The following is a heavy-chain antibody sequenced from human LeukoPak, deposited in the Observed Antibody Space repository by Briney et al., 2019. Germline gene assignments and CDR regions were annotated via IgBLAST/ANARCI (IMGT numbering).Heavy chain of an antibody. CDR3: AVTYSNYNRVFDY. J-gene: IGHJ4*02. V-gene: IGHV3-53*01. CDR2: IYSGGST. CDR1: GFTASSTN. D-gene: IGHD4-11*01. Sequence: GGSLSPSCAASGFTASSTNWSRVAKPQGKGREWASVIYSGGSTYYADSVKGRFTISRDNSKNTLYLQMNSLRAEDTAVYYCAVTYSNYNRVFDYWGQGTLVTVSS.